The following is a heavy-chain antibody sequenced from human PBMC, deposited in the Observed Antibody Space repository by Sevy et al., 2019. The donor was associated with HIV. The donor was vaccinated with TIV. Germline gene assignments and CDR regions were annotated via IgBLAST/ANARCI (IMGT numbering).Heavy chain of an antibody. CDR2: IKQDGSDK. V-gene: IGHV3-7*03. CDR1: GFTFSSYW. CDR3: ARDKSGSGYSYGYYYYGMDV. Sequence: GGSLRLSCAASGFTFSSYWMSWVRQAPGKGLEWVANIKQDGSDKYYVDSVKGRFTISRDNAKNSLYLQMNSLRAEDTAVYYCARDKSGSGYSYGYYYYGMDVWGQGTTVTVSS. D-gene: IGHD5-18*01. J-gene: IGHJ6*02.